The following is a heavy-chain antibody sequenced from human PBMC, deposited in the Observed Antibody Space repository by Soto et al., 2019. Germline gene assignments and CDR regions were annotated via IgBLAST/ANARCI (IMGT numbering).Heavy chain of an antibody. V-gene: IGHV1-18*01. D-gene: IGHD5-12*01. CDR3: AREGVAPYYYYGMDV. J-gene: IGHJ6*02. CDR2: ISTYNGDT. CDR1: GYTFTIYA. Sequence: GASVKVSCKASGYTFTIYAMHWVRKAPGQGLEWMGWISTYNGDTNYAQTFQGRVTMTTDTSTSTVHMEVRSLRSDDTAVYYCAREGVAPYYYYGMDVWGQGTPVTVSS.